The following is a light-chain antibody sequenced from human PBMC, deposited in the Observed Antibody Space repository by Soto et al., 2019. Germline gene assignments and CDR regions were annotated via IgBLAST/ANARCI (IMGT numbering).Light chain of an antibody. CDR1: HDISTF. V-gene: IGKV1-9*01. J-gene: IGKJ5*01. CDR3: QQLYTLPFT. CDR2: EAS. Sequence: DIQFAQSPSLPSSSIGDRVTLTCRATHDISTFLAWYQQKPGKAPKLLIYEASTLQSGVPSRFSGSGSGTEFTLTISGLLPEDFAAYHCQQLYTLPFTFGQGTRLEIK.